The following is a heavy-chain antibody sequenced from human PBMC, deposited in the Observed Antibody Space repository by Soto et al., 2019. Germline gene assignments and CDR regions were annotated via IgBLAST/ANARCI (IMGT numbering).Heavy chain of an antibody. V-gene: IGHV4-39*01. Sequence: SETLSLTCTVSGGSISSSSYYWGWIRQPPGKGLEWIGSIYYSGSTYYNPSLKSRVTISVDTSKNQFSLKLSSVTAADTAVYYCARHFRALKGYSGYDRPRLAVAGTINWFDPWGQGTLVTVSS. CDR1: GGSISSSSYY. CDR2: IYYSGST. D-gene: IGHD5-12*01. CDR3: ARHFRALKGYSGYDRPRLAVAGTINWFDP. J-gene: IGHJ5*02.